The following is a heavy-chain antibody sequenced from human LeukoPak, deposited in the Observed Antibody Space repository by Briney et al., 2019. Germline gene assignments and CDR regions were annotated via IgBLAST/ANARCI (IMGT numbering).Heavy chain of an antibody. D-gene: IGHD1-26*01. V-gene: IGHV4-34*01. J-gene: IGHJ6*02. CDR2: INYSGST. CDR1: GESFSGYY. Sequence: SETLSLTCAVYGESFSGYYWSWIRQPPGKGLEWIGEINYSGSTNYNPSLKSRVTISVDTSKNQFSLKLSSVTAADTAVYYCARGAVGATTDYYYGMDVWGQGTTVTVSS. CDR3: ARGAVGATTDYYYGMDV.